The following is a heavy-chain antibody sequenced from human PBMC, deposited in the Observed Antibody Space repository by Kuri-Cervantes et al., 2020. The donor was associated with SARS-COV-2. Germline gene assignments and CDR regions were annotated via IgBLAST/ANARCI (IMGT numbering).Heavy chain of an antibody. CDR3: ARMATNYYYGMDV. V-gene: IGHV4-61*01. D-gene: IGHD5-24*01. CDR2: IYYSGST. CDR1: GGSVSSGSYY. Sequence: GSLRLSCTVSGGSVSSGSYYWSWIRQPPGKGLEWIGYIYYSGSTNYNPSLKSRVTISVDTSKNQFSLKLSSVTAADTAVYYCARMATNYYYGMDVWGQGTTVTVSS. J-gene: IGHJ6*02.